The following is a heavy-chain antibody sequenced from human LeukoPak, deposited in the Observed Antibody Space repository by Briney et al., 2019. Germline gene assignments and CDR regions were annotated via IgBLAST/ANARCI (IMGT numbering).Heavy chain of an antibody. J-gene: IGHJ4*02. D-gene: IGHD1-26*01. CDR2: IYPGDSDT. Sequence: GESLQISFKGSGYSFTSYWIGWVRPRPGKGLEWMGIIYPGDSDTRYSPSFQGQVTISADNSISTAYLQWSSLKASDTAMYYCARHHQTSGSYFLDYRGQGTLVTVSS. CDR3: ARHHQTSGSYFLDY. V-gene: IGHV5-51*01. CDR1: GYSFTSYW.